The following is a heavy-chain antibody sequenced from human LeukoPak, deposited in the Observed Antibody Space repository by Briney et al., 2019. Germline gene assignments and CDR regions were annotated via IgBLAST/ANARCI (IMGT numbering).Heavy chain of an antibody. J-gene: IGHJ4*02. CDR2: IYYSGST. CDR3: ASLPFGSWTPDH. V-gene: IGHV4-31*03. D-gene: IGHD3-10*01. CDR1: GASISSGGYY. Sequence: SETLSLTCTVSGASISSGGYYWSWIRQHPGEGLEWIGYIYYSGSTNSNPSLKSRVTMARDTSKNQFSLRLTSLTAADTAVYYCASLPFGSWTPDHWGLGTLVTVSS.